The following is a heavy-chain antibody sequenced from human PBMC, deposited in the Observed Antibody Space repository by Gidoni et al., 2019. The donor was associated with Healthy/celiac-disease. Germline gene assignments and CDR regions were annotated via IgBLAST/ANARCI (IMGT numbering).Heavy chain of an antibody. J-gene: IGHJ4*02. CDR1: G. CDR2: ISAYNGNT. D-gene: IGHD6-19*01. V-gene: IGHV1-18*01. CDR3: ARVVAVAGYGY. Sequence: GISWVRQAPGQGLEWMGWISAYNGNTNYAQKLQGRVTMTTDTSTSTAYMELRSLRSDDTAVYYCARVVAVAGYGYWGQGTLVTVSS.